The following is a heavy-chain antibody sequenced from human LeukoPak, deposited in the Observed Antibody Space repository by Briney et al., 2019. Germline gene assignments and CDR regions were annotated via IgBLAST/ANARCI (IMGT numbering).Heavy chain of an antibody. CDR3: AREGSSYGYFDY. J-gene: IGHJ4*02. CDR1: GFTFSSYG. D-gene: IGHD5-18*01. V-gene: IGHV3-33*01. CDR2: IWYDGSNK. Sequence: PGRSLRFSCAASGFTFSSYGMHWVRQAPGKGLEWVAVIWYDGSNKYYADSVKGRFTISRDNSKNTLYLQMNSLRAEDTAVYYCAREGSSYGYFDYWGQGTLVTVSS.